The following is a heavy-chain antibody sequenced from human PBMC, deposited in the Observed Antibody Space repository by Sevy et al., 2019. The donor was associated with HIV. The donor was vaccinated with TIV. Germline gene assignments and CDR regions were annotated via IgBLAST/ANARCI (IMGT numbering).Heavy chain of an antibody. CDR2: INPNSGGT. CDR3: ARAYYYDSSAYYFDH. J-gene: IGHJ4*02. Sequence: ASVKVSCKASGYTFTAYYVHWVRQAPGQGLEWMGRINPNSGGTNYAQKFQGRVTMTWDTSISTAYMELSGLRYDDTAVYDCARAYYYDSSAYYFDHWGQGTLVTVSS. D-gene: IGHD3-22*01. V-gene: IGHV1-2*06. CDR1: GYTFTAYY.